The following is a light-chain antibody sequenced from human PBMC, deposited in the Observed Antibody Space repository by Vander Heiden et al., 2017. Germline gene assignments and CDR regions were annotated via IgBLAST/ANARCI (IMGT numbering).Light chain of an antibody. Sequence: VLTQSPGTLSLSPGERATLSCRARQSVTSYLAWYQQKPGQAPRLLIYEASSRATGIPDRFSGSGSGTDFTLTISRREPEDFAVDYCQQDGSSLYTFGQGTKMEIK. V-gene: IGKV3-20*01. CDR1: QSVTSY. CDR2: EAS. CDR3: QQDGSSLYT. J-gene: IGKJ2*01.